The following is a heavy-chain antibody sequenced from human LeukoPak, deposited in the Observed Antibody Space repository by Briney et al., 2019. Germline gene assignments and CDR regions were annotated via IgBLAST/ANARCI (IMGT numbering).Heavy chain of an antibody. CDR3: ARVTGERNRRIAAAGTGRWFDP. Sequence: SETLSLTCAVSGGSFSGYYWSRIRQPPGKGLEWIGEINHSGSTNYNPSLKSRVTISVDTSKNQFSLKLSSVTAADTAVYYCARVTGERNRRIAAAGTGRWFDPWGQGTLVTVSS. D-gene: IGHD6-13*01. V-gene: IGHV4-34*01. CDR2: INHSGST. CDR1: GGSFSGYY. J-gene: IGHJ5*02.